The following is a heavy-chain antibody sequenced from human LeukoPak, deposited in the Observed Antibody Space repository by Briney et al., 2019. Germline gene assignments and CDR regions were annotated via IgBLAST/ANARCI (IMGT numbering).Heavy chain of an antibody. CDR2: IYYSGST. CDR1: GGSISSSSYY. J-gene: IGHJ4*02. CDR3: ARGGYNLYDY. Sequence: SETLSLTCTVSGGSISSSSYYWGWLRQPPGKGLEWIGSIYYSGSTYYNPSLKSRVTISVDTSKNQFSLKLSSVTAADTAVYYCARGGYNLYDYWGQGTLVTVSS. V-gene: IGHV4-39*01. D-gene: IGHD5-18*01.